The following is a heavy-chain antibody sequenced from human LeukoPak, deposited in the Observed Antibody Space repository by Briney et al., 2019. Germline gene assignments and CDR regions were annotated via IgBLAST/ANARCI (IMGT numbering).Heavy chain of an antibody. J-gene: IGHJ4*02. V-gene: IGHV3-74*01. Sequence: GGSLRLSCAASGLTFSSHWMHWVRQAPGKGLVWGSRITNDGSSTTYADSVKGRFTISRDNSKNTLYLQMNSLRAEDTAVYYCAKDFHRYYYDSSGYEYFDYWGQGTLVTVSS. CDR2: ITNDGSST. CDR3: AKDFHRYYYDSSGYEYFDY. D-gene: IGHD3-22*01. CDR1: GLTFSSHW.